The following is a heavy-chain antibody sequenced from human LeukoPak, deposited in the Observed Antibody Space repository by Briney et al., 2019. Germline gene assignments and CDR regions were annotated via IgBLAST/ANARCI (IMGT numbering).Heavy chain of an antibody. CDR2: IFYSGNT. V-gene: IGHV4-39*07. CDR1: GGSINSSSYY. Sequence: SETLSLTCTVSGGSINSSSYYWGWIRQPPGKGLEWIGSIFYSGNTYDNPSLKSRVTISVDTSKNQFSLKLSSVTAADTAVYYCARVCGITGTTHPFDYWGQGTLVTVSS. J-gene: IGHJ4*02. D-gene: IGHD1-7*01. CDR3: ARVCGITGTTHPFDY.